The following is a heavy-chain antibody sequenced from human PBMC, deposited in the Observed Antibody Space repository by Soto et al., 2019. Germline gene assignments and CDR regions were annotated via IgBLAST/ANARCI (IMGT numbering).Heavy chain of an antibody. D-gene: IGHD5-12*01. V-gene: IGHV4-39*01. CDR3: ARHGYSGYDYYYYGMDV. J-gene: IGHJ6*02. CDR2: IYYSGST. Sequence: QLQLQESGPGLVKPSETLSLTCTVSGGSISSSSYYWGWIRQPPGKGLEWIGSIYYSGSTYYNPSLKSRVTISVDTSKNQFSLKLSSVTAADTAVYYCARHGYSGYDYYYYGMDVWGQGTTVTVSS. CDR1: GGSISSSSYY.